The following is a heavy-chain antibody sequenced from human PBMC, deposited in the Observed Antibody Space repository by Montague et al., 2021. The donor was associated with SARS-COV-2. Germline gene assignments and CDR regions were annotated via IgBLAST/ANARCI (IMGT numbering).Heavy chain of an antibody. D-gene: IGHD3-10*01. CDR3: ARLVWFGELSSENWFDP. CDR1: GGSISSSSNY. V-gene: IGHV4-39*01. CDR2: IYYSGST. Sequence: SETLSLTCTVSGGSISSSSNYWGWIRQPPGKGLEWIGSIYYSGSTYYNSSLKSRVTISVDTSKNQFSLKSHSVTAADTAVYYCARLVWFGELSSENWFDPWGQGTLVTVSS. J-gene: IGHJ5*02.